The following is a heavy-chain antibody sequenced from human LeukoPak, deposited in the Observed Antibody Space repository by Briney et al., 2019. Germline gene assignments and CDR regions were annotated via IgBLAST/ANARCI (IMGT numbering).Heavy chain of an antibody. J-gene: IGHJ4*02. CDR2: IYSGGST. CDR3: ARLYSGYDYCFDY. Sequence: PGGSLRLSCAAFGFTVSSNYMSWVRQAPGKGLEWVSVIYSGGSTYYADSVKGRFTISRDNSKNTLYLQMNSLRAEDTAVYYCARLYSGYDYCFDYWGQGTLVTVSS. D-gene: IGHD5-12*01. CDR1: GFTVSSNY. V-gene: IGHV3-53*01.